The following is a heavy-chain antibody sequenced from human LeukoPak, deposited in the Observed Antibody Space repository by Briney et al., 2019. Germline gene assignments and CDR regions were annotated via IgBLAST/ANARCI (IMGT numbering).Heavy chain of an antibody. D-gene: IGHD3-3*01. V-gene: IGHV3-30*18. J-gene: IGHJ6*02. CDR1: GFTFSSYG. CDR2: ISYDGSNK. Sequence: GGSLRLSCAASGFTFSSYGMQWVRQAPGKGLEWVAVISYDGSNKYYADSVKGRFTISRDNSKNTLYLQMNSLRAGDTAVYYCAKDRGITIFGVVIYNGLDVWGQGTTVTVSS. CDR3: AKDRGITIFGVVIYNGLDV.